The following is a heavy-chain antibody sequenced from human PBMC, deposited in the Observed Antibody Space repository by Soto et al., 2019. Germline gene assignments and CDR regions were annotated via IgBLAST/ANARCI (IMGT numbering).Heavy chain of an antibody. V-gene: IGHV3-30-3*01. CDR2: ISYDGSNK. Sequence: QVQLVESGGGVVQPGRSLRLSCAASGFTFSSYAMHWVRQAPGKGLEWVAVISYDGSNKYYADSVKGRFTISRDNSKNTLYLQMNSLRAEDTAVYSCARVPLYCSGGSCYSFHYYGMDVWGQGTTVTVSS. CDR1: GFTFSSYA. J-gene: IGHJ6*02. D-gene: IGHD2-15*01. CDR3: ARVPLYCSGGSCYSFHYYGMDV.